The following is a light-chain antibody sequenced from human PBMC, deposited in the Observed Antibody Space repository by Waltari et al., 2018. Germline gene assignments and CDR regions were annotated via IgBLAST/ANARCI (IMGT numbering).Light chain of an antibody. J-gene: IGKJ1*01. CDR2: ERS. CDR3: MQDLNLPRT. CDR1: QSLLHSGGTTY. Sequence: DVVMTQTPLSLSVTPGQPASISCKSSQSLLHSGGTTYLYWYQQKPGQSPQLLIYERSGRVTGMPHRFSGSGSGTDFTLNISRVEAEDVGLYYCMQDLNLPRTFGQGTKVEIK. V-gene: IGKV2-29*03.